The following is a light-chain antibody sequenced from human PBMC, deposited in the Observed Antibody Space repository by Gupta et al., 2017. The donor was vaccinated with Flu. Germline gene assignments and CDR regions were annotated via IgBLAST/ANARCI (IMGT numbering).Light chain of an antibody. V-gene: IGKV3-11*01. CDR2: DAS. CDR3: QKHSNWPPCT. CDR1: QSVGTY. J-gene: IGKJ2*02. Sequence: EIVLTQSPATLSLSPGERATLSCRASQSVGTYLAWYQQKPGQTPRLLIYDASNRATGIPARFSDSGCGTDFTLTISSREPEDFAVYYCQKHSNWPPCTFGQGTMMEI.